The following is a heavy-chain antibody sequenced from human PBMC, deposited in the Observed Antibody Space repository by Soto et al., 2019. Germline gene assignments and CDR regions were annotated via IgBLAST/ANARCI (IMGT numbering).Heavy chain of an antibody. V-gene: IGHV4-38-2*02. CDR1: GYLISSGYY. CDR3: ARDLSSGYDSYYFGY. J-gene: IGHJ4*02. D-gene: IGHD3-22*01. CDR2: IDYSGRT. Sequence: SETLSLTCSVSGYLISSGYYWGWVRQTPGKGLEWLGSIDYSGRTYKNPSLKSRVSASVDLSKNQFSLNLRSVTAADTAVYFCARDLSSGYDSYYFGYWGQGTLVTVSS.